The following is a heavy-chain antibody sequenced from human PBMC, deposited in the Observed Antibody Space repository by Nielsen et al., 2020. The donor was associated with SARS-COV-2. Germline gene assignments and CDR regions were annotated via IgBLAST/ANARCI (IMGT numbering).Heavy chain of an antibody. Sequence: GESLKISCAATGFIFNMCGMHWVRQAPGKGLEWVAVISYDGSKKDYADSVKGRFIISRDNAKNSLYLQMNSLRAEDTAVYYCASGSYKGGFDYWGQGTLVTVSS. CDR2: ISYDGSKK. V-gene: IGHV3-30*03. CDR1: GFIFNMCG. J-gene: IGHJ4*02. D-gene: IGHD1-26*01. CDR3: ASGSYKGGFDY.